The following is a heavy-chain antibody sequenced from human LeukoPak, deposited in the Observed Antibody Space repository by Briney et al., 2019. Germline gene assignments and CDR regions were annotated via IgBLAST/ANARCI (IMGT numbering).Heavy chain of an antibody. D-gene: IGHD4-17*01. CDR3: AREGPLRLPYFDP. J-gene: IGHJ5*02. CDR1: GYTFTGYY. V-gene: IGHV1-2*02. Sequence: GASVKVSCKASGYTFTGYYMHWVRRAPGQGLEWMGWINPNIGGTNYAQKFQGRVTMTRDTSISTAYMELSSLRSDNTAVYYCAREGPLRLPYFDPWGQGTLVTVSS. CDR2: INPNIGGT.